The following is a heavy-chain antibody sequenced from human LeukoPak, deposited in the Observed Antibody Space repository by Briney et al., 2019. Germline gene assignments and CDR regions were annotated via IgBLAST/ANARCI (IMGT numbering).Heavy chain of an antibody. CDR3: ARGSIAAAGIIYYYYGMDV. J-gene: IGHJ6*02. CDR2: IYYSGST. CDR1: GGSISSYY. D-gene: IGHD6-13*01. V-gene: IGHV4-59*12. Sequence: SETLSLTCTVSGGSISSYYWSWIRQPPGKGLEWIGYIYYSGSTNYNPSLKSRVTISVDTSKNQFSLKLSSVTAADTAVYYCARGSIAAAGIIYYYYGMDVWGQGTTVTVSS.